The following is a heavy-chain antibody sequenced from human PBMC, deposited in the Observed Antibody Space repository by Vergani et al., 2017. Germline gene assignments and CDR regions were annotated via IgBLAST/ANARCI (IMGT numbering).Heavy chain of an antibody. J-gene: IGHJ3*02. V-gene: IGHV1-69*02. Sequence: QVQLVQSGAEVKKPGSSVKVSCKASGGTFSSYTISWVRQAPGQGLEWMGRIIPILGIANYAQKFQGRVTITADKSTGTAYMELSSLRSEDAAVYYCARKCGSGWTNDAFDIWGQGTMVTVSS. CDR2: IIPILGIA. CDR3: ARKCGSGWTNDAFDI. CDR1: GGTFSSYT. D-gene: IGHD6-19*01.